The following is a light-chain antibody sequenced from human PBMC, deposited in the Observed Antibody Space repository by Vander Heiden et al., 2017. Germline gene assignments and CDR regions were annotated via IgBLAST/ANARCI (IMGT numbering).Light chain of an antibody. CDR1: QSISDS. CDR3: QQYYRGAT. Sequence: DIQMTQSPSTQSASIGDRVTITCRASQSISDSLDWYQQKPGKVPKVLISEVSSLETGVPSRFSGSGSGTDFSLTISSLQPDDFATYYCQQYYRGATFGPGTKLDVK. V-gene: IGKV1-5*03. CDR2: EVS. J-gene: IGKJ3*01.